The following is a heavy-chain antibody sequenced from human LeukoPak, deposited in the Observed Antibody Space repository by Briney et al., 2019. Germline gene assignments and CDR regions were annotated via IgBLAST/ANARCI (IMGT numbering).Heavy chain of an antibody. J-gene: IGHJ5*02. D-gene: IGHD2-2*01. CDR3: AKGVVVPAAFDWFDP. CDR2: IRYDGSNK. V-gene: IGHV3-30*02. Sequence: GGSLRLSCAASGFTFSSYGMHWVRQAPGKGLEWVAFIRYDGSNKYYADSVKGRFTNSRDNSKNTLYLQMNSLRAEDTAVYYCAKGVVVPAAFDWFDPWGQGTLVTVSS. CDR1: GFTFSSYG.